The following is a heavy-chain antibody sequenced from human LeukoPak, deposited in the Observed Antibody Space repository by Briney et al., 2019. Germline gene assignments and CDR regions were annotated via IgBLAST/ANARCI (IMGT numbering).Heavy chain of an antibody. CDR1: GGSISSSSYY. CDR2: IYYSGST. V-gene: IGHV4-39*01. J-gene: IGHJ4*02. D-gene: IGHD6-6*01. CDR3: ARSTVGSSYGEVFQN. Sequence: PSETLSLACTVSGGSISSSSYYWGWIRQPPGKGLEWIGSIYYSGSTYYNPSLKSRVTISVDTSKNQLSLKLTSMTAADTAVYYCARSTVGSSYGEVFQNWGQGTLVTVSS.